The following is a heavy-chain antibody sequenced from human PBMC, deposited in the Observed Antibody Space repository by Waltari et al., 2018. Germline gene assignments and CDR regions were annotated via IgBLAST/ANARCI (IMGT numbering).Heavy chain of an antibody. J-gene: IGHJ4*02. D-gene: IGHD3-22*01. Sequence: QVQLVESGGGVVQPGRSLRLSCAASGFPFSSYGMHWVRQAPGKGLEWVAVISYDGSNKYYADSVKGRFTISRDNSKNTLYLQMNSLRAEDTAVYYCAKSMYYYDSSGYHYWGQGTLVTVSS. V-gene: IGHV3-30*18. CDR3: AKSMYYYDSSGYHY. CDR2: ISYDGSNK. CDR1: GFPFSSYG.